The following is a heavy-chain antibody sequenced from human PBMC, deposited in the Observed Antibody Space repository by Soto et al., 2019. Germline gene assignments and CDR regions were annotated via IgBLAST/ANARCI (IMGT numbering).Heavy chain of an antibody. CDR3: ARRRSTDNWFDP. V-gene: IGHV3-11*06. CDR1: GFSFSDYY. Sequence: PGGSLRLSCAASGFSFSDYYMSWIRQAPGKGLEWISYISSSSGYTNYAEYVRGRFTISRDIAKNSLYLQMNSLRADDTAVYYCARRRSTDNWFDP. CDR2: ISSSSGYT. J-gene: IGHJ5*02. D-gene: IGHD2-2*01.